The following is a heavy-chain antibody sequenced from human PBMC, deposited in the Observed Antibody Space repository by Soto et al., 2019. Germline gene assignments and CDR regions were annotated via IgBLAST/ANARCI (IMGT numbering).Heavy chain of an antibody. V-gene: IGHV3-30-3*01. CDR1: GFTFSSYA. J-gene: IGHJ5*02. CDR3: ARDSGYSYGRTRWFDP. D-gene: IGHD5-18*01. CDR2: ISYDGSNK. Sequence: QVPLVESGGGVVQPGRSLRLSCAASGFTFSSYAMHWVRQAPGKGLEWVAVISYDGSNKYYADSVKGRFTISRDNXKSXLYLQMNSLRAEDTAVYYCARDSGYSYGRTRWFDPWGQGTLVTVSS.